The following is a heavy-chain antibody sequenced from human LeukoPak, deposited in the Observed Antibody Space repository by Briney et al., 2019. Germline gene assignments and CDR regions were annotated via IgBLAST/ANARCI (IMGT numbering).Heavy chain of an antibody. Sequence: PGGSLRLSCAASGFTYGSYGMHWVRQAPGKGLEWVAHIWYDGSNQYYADSVKGRFTISRDNSKNTLYLQMNSLRAEDTAVYYCARHVLVPAALRSGAFDFWGQGTMVTVSS. D-gene: IGHD2-2*01. V-gene: IGHV3-33*01. CDR3: ARHVLVPAALRSGAFDF. CDR2: IWYDGSNQ. CDR1: GFTYGSYG. J-gene: IGHJ3*01.